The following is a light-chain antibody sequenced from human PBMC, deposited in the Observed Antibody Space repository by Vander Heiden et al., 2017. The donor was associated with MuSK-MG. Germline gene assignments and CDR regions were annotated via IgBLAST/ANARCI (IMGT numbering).Light chain of an antibody. V-gene: IGLV1-40*01. CDR1: STNIGARHY. J-gene: IGLJ2*01. CDR3: QSYASSLSDAVV. CDR2: GNN. Sequence: QSVLTPPTSVSGARRQLVTTPCTVSSTNIGARHYVHWYQKLPGSAPKLVIYGNNNRPSGVPDRFSGCKSGTSASLTTTGLQAEDEGDYYCQSYASSLSDAVVFGGGTKLTVL.